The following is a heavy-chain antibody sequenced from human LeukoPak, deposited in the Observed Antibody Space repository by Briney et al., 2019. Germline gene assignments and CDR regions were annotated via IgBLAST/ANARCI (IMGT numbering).Heavy chain of an antibody. CDR3: ARIVGGAPFCTNPRCYNWFDP. J-gene: IGHJ5*02. Sequence: SETLSLTCTVSGGSISNYFWTWIRQPAGKGLEWIGRIYSSGNINYNPSLKSRVTMSVDTSKTQFSLNLRTVTAADTAVYYCARIVGGAPFCTNPRCYNWFDPWGQGTLVIVSS. D-gene: IGHD2-8*01. V-gene: IGHV4-4*07. CDR1: GGSISNYF. CDR2: IYSSGNI.